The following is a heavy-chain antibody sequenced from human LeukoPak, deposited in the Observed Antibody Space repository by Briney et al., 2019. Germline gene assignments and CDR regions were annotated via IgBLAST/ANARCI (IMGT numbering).Heavy chain of an antibody. CDR1: GFTFSSYS. D-gene: IGHD6-13*01. J-gene: IGHJ6*02. V-gene: IGHV3-21*01. CDR2: ISSSSSYI. Sequence: PGGSLRLSCAASGFTFSSYSMNWVRQAPGKGLEWVSSISSSSSYIYYADSVKGRFTISRDNAKNSLYLQMNSLRAEDTAVYYCARVTDSSWYQNYYYGMDVWGQGTTVTVSS. CDR3: ARVTDSSWYQNYYYGMDV.